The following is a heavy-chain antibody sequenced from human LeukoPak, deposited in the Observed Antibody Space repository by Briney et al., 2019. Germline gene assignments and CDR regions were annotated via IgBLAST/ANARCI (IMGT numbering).Heavy chain of an antibody. J-gene: IGHJ5*02. D-gene: IGHD2-15*01. Sequence: SETLSLTCTVSGGSISSYYWSWIRQPPGKGLEWIGYIYYSGSTNYNPSLKSRVTISVDTSKNQFSLKLSSVTAADTAVYYCARVPDRAILFWFDPWGQGTLVTVSS. CDR2: IYYSGST. CDR1: GGSISSYY. CDR3: ARVPDRAILFWFDP. V-gene: IGHV4-59*01.